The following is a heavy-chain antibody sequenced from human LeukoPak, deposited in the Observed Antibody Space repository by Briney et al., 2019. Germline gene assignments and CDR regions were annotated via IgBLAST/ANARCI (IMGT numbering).Heavy chain of an antibody. Sequence: SETLSLTCTVSGGSISSYYWSWIRQPAGKGLEWIGRIYTSGSTNYNPSLKSRVTMSVDTSKNQFSLKLSSVTAADTAVFYCARDVDTAMVTYGMDVWGQGTTVTVSS. CDR1: GGSISSYY. D-gene: IGHD5-18*01. CDR2: IYTSGST. V-gene: IGHV4-4*07. J-gene: IGHJ6*02. CDR3: ARDVDTAMVTYGMDV.